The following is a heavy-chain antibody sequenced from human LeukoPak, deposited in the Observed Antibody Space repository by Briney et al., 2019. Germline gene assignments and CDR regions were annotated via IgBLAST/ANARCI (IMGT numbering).Heavy chain of an antibody. Sequence: GGSLRLSCAPSLFTFSDYYMSWIRQAPGKGLEWVSYISSSGSTIYYADSVKGRFTISRDNAKNSLYLQMNSLRAEDTAVDYCARGPTVDFWSGLQGFDYWGQGTLVTVSS. V-gene: IGHV3-11*04. CDR3: ARGPTVDFWSGLQGFDY. D-gene: IGHD3-3*01. J-gene: IGHJ4*02. CDR1: LFTFSDYY. CDR2: ISSSGSTI.